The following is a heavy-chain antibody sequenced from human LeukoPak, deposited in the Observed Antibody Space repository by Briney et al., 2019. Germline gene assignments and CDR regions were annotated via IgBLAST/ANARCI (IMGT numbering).Heavy chain of an antibody. D-gene: IGHD6-19*01. CDR3: ARGGQWLVREGFDY. J-gene: IGHJ4*02. Sequence: GGSLRLSCAASGFTFSSYAMNWVRQAPGKGLEWVAVISYDGSNKYYADSVKGRFTISRDNSKNTLYLQMNSLRAEDTAVYYCARGGQWLVREGFDYWGQGTLVTVSS. CDR2: ISYDGSNK. V-gene: IGHV3-30-3*01. CDR1: GFTFSSYA.